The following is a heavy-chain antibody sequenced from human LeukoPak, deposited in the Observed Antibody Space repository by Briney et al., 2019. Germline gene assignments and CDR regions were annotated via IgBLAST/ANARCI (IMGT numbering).Heavy chain of an antibody. J-gene: IGHJ4*02. CDR2: INPNSGGT. Sequence: ASVKVSCKASGYTFTGYYMHWVRQAPGQGLEWMGWINPNSGGTNYAQKFQGRVTMTRDTSTSTAYMELSRLRSDDTAVYYCARDSSSGWYSVFDYWGQGTLVTVSS. V-gene: IGHV1-2*02. D-gene: IGHD6-19*01. CDR3: ARDSSSGWYSVFDY. CDR1: GYTFTGYY.